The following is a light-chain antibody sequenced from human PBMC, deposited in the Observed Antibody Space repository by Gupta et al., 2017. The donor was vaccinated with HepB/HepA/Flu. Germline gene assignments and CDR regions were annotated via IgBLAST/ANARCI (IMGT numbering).Light chain of an antibody. Sequence: SALTQPPSASGSPGQSVTISCTGTSIDVGGYNSVSWYQLHPGKAPKLMIYDVTNRPSGVPDRFSGSKSGNTASLTVSGLQAEDEADYYCSSYAGSNNFVFGTGTKGTVL. J-gene: IGLJ1*01. CDR1: SIDVGGYNS. CDR3: SSYAGSNNFV. CDR2: DVT. V-gene: IGLV2-8*01.